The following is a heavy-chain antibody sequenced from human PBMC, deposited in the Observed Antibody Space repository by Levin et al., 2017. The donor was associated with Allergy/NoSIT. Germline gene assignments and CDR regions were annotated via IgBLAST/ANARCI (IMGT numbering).Heavy chain of an antibody. Sequence: LRLSCAISGDSVSSNSAAWNWIRQSPSRGLEWLGRTYYRSKWYNDYAVSVKSRITINPDTSKNQFSLQLNSVTPEDTAVYYCARGGWDGSGWYSGYFDYWGQGTLVTVSS. V-gene: IGHV6-1*01. CDR2: TYYRSKWYN. CDR1: GDSVSSNSAA. D-gene: IGHD6-19*01. CDR3: ARGGWDGSGWYSGYFDY. J-gene: IGHJ4*02.